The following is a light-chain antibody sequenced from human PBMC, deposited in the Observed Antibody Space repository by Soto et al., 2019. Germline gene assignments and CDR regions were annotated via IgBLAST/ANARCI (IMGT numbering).Light chain of an antibody. CDR2: EVS. J-gene: IGLJ1*01. V-gene: IGLV2-14*01. CDR1: NSDVGGYNY. CDR3: SSYTSISTLYV. Sequence: SVQTQPHSVSGSPGKMITISCTGTNSDVGGYNYVSWYQQHPGKAPELMIYEVSHRPSGVSNRFSGSKSDNTASLTISGLQAEDEADYYCSSYTSISTLYVFGTGTKVTVL.